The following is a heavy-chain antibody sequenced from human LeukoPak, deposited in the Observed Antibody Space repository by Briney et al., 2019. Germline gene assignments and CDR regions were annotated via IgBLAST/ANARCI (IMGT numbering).Heavy chain of an antibody. CDR2: VNRDGSET. V-gene: IGHV3-7*03. CDR1: GFALSSHW. Sequence: GGSLRLSCAASGFALSSHWMTWVRQVPGRGPEWVANVNRDGSETYYLDSVKGRFTISKDNAKNSLYLQMNSLRAEDTALYHCARNNGMDVWAQGTTVIVSS. J-gene: IGHJ6*02. CDR3: ARNNGMDV.